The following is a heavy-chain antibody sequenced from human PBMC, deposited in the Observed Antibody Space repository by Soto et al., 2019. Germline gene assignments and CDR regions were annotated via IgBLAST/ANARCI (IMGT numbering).Heavy chain of an antibody. CDR1: GFNFSNHW. D-gene: IGHD2-21*02. V-gene: IGHV3-74*01. CDR3: ARESGDWPLNWFDP. J-gene: IGHJ5*02. Sequence: GGSLRLSCAASGFNFSNHWMHWVRQRPAEGLVWVSRITSNGKSKAYAESVKGRFAISRDNAKNTLYLQMNGLTAEDTAVYYCARESGDWPLNWFDPWGQGTLVTVSS. CDR2: ITSNGKSK.